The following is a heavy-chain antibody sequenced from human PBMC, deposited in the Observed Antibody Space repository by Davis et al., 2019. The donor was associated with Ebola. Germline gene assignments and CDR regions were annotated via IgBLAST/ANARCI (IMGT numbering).Heavy chain of an antibody. CDR3: ATTQWLREFDN. Sequence: ETLSLTCTVSGGSVSSGSYYWSWVRQAPGKGLEWVSVIYDQSTAYADAVRGRFIISRDKSNNTLYLEMSSLRVDDTAVYYCATTQWLREFDNWGQGTLVTVSS. CDR2: IYDQST. D-gene: IGHD6-19*01. V-gene: IGHV3-53*05. J-gene: IGHJ4*02. CDR1: GGSVSSGSYY.